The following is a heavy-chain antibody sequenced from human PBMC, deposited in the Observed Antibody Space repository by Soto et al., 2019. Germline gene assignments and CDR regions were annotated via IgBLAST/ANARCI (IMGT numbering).Heavy chain of an antibody. CDR3: AIPSSHYGDYYYMDV. CDR1: GGTFSSYT. Sequence: QVQLVQSGAEVKKPGSSVKVSCKASGGTFSSYTISWVRQAPGQGLEWMGRIIPILGIANYAQKFQGRVTITADKSTSTAYMELSSLRSEDTAVYYCAIPSSHYGDYYYMDVWGKGTTVTVSS. D-gene: IGHD4-17*01. V-gene: IGHV1-69*02. J-gene: IGHJ6*03. CDR2: IIPILGIA.